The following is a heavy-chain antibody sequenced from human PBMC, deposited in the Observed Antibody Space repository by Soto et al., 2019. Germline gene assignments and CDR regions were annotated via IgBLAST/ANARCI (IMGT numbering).Heavy chain of an antibody. CDR1: GGTFRSAA. Sequence: QAQLVQSGAEVKKPGSSVTHTCKASGGTFRSAAISWVRQAPGLGLEWMGGIIPIFPTPDYAQKFQDRVTITADESASTAYMELSSLTSEDTAVYYCARDRDRLQLGGNYYYIMDVWGQGTTVTVSS. V-gene: IGHV1-69*12. CDR2: IIPIFPTP. D-gene: IGHD4-4*01. J-gene: IGHJ6*02. CDR3: ARDRDRLQLGGNYYYIMDV.